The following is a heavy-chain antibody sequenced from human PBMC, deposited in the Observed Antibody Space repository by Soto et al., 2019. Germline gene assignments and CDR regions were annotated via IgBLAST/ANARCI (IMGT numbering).Heavy chain of an antibody. CDR1: GFTFSSYS. Sequence: GGSLRLSCAASGFTFSSYSMNRVRQAPGKGLEWVSSISSSSSYIYYADSVKGRFTISRDNAKNSLYLQMNSLRAEDTAVYYCARDLKMDYGEPDAFDIWGQGTMVTVSS. D-gene: IGHD4-17*01. CDR2: ISSSSSYI. CDR3: ARDLKMDYGEPDAFDI. V-gene: IGHV3-21*01. J-gene: IGHJ3*02.